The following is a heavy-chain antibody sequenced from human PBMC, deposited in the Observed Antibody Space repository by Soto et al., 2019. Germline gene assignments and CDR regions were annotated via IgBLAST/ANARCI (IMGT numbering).Heavy chain of an antibody. D-gene: IGHD1-20*01. CDR2: INTDESST. Sequence: EVQLVESGGGLVQPGGSLRLSCAASGFTFSSYWMHWVRQAPGKGLVWVSRINTDESSTTYADSVKGRFTISRDNAKNTLYLQMNSLRAEDTAVYYCARRGPVTGLASWGQGTLVTVSS. CDR3: ARRGPVTGLAS. V-gene: IGHV3-74*01. J-gene: IGHJ5*01. CDR1: GFTFSSYW.